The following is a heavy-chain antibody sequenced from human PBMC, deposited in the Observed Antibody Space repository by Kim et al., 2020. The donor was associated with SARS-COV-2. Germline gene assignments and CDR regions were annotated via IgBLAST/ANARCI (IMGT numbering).Heavy chain of an antibody. CDR1: GGSISSSSYY. Sequence: SETLSLTCTVSGGSISSSSYYWGWIRQPPGMGLEWIGSIYYSGSTYYNPSLKGRVTISVDTSKNQYSLKLSSVTAADTAVYYCAGRDRAVAGWGWGQGTLVTVSS. CDR3: AGRDRAVAGWG. D-gene: IGHD6-19*01. V-gene: IGHV4-39*01. J-gene: IGHJ4*02. CDR2: IYYSGST.